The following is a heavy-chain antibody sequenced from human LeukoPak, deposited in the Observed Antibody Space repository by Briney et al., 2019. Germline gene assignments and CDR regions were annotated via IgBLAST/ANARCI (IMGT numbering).Heavy chain of an antibody. Sequence: PGGSLRLSCVASGFTFSTYGMLWVRQAPGKGLEWAAFISYDGSIKHYADSVKGRFTISRDNSKNTLYLQINSLRAEDTAVYYCARVGTAVAGGFDYWGQGTLVTVSS. CDR3: ARVGTAVAGGFDY. CDR2: ISYDGSIK. D-gene: IGHD6-19*01. V-gene: IGHV3-30*03. CDR1: GFTFSTYG. J-gene: IGHJ4*02.